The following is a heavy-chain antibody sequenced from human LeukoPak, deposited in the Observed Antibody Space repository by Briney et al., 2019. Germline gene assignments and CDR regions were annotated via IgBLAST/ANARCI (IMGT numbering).Heavy chain of an antibody. CDR2: INHSGST. Sequence: SETLSLTCAVYGGSFSGYYWSWSRQPPGKGLERIGEINHSGSTNYNPSLKSRVTISVDTSKNQFSLKLSSVTAADTAVYYCARAQYFDWCYPYWGQGTLVTVSS. CDR1: GGSFSGYY. D-gene: IGHD3-9*01. V-gene: IGHV4-34*01. CDR3: ARAQYFDWCYPY. J-gene: IGHJ4*02.